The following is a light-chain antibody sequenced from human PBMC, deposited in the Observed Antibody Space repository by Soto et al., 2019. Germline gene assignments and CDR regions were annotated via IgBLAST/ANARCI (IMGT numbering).Light chain of an antibody. J-gene: IGKJ1*01. Sequence: EVSQSPATLSLSPGDRATLPCRASQSVSHYLAWYQQKPGQAPRLLIYDASNRATGVPARFSGTGSETEFTLTISRLQPDDFATYYCQQYNRNSWTFGQGTKVDIK. CDR1: QSVSHY. CDR3: QQYNRNSWT. V-gene: IGKV3-11*01. CDR2: DAS.